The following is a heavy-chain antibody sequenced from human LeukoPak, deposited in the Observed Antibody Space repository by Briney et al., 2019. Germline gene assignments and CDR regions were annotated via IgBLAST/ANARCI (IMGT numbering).Heavy chain of an antibody. D-gene: IGHD6-19*01. V-gene: IGHV3-30-3*01. CDR3: ARSKYSSGWYGGGDYFDY. CDR2: ISYDGSNK. J-gene: IGHJ4*02. CDR1: GFTFSSYA. Sequence: PGGSLRLSCAASGFTFSSYAMHWVRQAPGKGLEWVAVISYDGSNKYYADSVKGRFTISRDNSKNTLYLQMNGLRAEDTAVYYCARSKYSSGWYGGGDYFDYWGQGTLVTVSS.